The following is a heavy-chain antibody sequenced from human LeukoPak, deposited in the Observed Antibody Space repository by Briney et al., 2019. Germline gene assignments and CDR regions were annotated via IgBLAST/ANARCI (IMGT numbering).Heavy chain of an antibody. D-gene: IGHD3-3*01. CDR2: IKQDGSEK. J-gene: IGHJ4*02. V-gene: IGHV3-7*05. Sequence: GGSLRLSCAASGFTFSSYWMSWVRQAPGKGPEWVANIKQDGSEKYYVDSVKGRFTISRDNAKNSLYLQMNSLRAEDTAVYYCARVPYYDFWSGYHWGFDYWGQGTLVTVSS. CDR1: GFTFSSYW. CDR3: ARVPYYDFWSGYHWGFDY.